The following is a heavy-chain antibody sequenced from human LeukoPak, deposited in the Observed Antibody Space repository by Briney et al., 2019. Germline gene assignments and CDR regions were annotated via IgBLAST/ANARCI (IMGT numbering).Heavy chain of an antibody. CDR3: AKDSGYTSGWYEYFQH. D-gene: IGHD6-19*01. CDR2: ISGDGSST. V-gene: IGHV3-43*02. J-gene: IGHJ1*01. Sequence: GGSLRLSCAASGFTFDDSAMHWVRQAPGKGLEWVSLISGDGSSTYYTDSVKGRFTISRDNSKNSLYLQMNSLTTEDTALYYCAKDSGYTSGWYEYFQHWGQGTLVIVSS. CDR1: GFTFDDSA.